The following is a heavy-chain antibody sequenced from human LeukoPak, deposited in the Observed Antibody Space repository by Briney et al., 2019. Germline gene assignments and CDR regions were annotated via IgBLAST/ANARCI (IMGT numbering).Heavy chain of an antibody. CDR3: ARDKGGMVPFDY. Sequence: GGSLRLSCAASGFTFSSYWMSWVRQAPGKGLEWVANIKQDGSEKYYVDSVKGRFTISRDDAKNSLYLQMNSLRAEDTAVYFCARDKGGMVPFDYWGQGTLVTVSS. CDR1: GFTFSSYW. V-gene: IGHV3-7*01. D-gene: IGHD3-10*01. CDR2: IKQDGSEK. J-gene: IGHJ4*02.